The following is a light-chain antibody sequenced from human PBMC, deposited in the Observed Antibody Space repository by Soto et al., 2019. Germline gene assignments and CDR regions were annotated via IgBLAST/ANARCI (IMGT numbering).Light chain of an antibody. Sequence: IVLTQSSGTLSFAPGERATLSCRPSQSVSSSSLAWYQQKPGQAPRLLIYGASSRATGIPDRFSGSGSGTDFTLTISRLEPGDFAVYYCQQYGSSSTWTFGQGTKVDI. J-gene: IGKJ1*01. CDR3: QQYGSSSTWT. CDR2: GAS. V-gene: IGKV3-20*01. CDR1: QSVSSSS.